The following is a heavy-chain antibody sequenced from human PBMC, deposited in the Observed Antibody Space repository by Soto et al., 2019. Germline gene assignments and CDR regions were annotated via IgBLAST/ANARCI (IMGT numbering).Heavy chain of an antibody. CDR1: GFTFSSYG. V-gene: IGHV3-30*18. D-gene: IGHD6-19*01. J-gene: IGHJ4*02. Sequence: GGSLRLSCAASGFTFSSYGMHWVRQAPGKGLEWVAVISYDGSNKYYGDSVKGRFTISRDNSKNTLYLQMNSLRAEDTAVYYCAKDPGIAVAGDTEGFDYWGQGTLVTVSS. CDR3: AKDPGIAVAGDTEGFDY. CDR2: ISYDGSNK.